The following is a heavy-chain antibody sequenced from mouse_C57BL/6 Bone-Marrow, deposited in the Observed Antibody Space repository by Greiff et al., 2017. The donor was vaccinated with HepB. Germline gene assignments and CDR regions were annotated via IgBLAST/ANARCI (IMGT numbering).Heavy chain of an antibody. D-gene: IGHD1-1*01. CDR3: ARRTYYGSSYDAMDY. V-gene: IGHV5-12*01. J-gene: IGHJ4*01. CDR1: GFTFSDYY. CDR2: ISNGGGST. Sequence: EVQRVESGGGLVQPGGSLKLSCAASGFTFSDYYMYWVRQTPEKRLEWVAYISNGGGSTYYPDTVKGRFTISRDNAKNTLYLQMSRLKSEDTAMYYCARRTYYGSSYDAMDYWGQGTSVTVSS.